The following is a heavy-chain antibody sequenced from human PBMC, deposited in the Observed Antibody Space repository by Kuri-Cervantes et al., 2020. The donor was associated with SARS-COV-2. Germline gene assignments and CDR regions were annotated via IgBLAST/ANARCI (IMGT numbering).Heavy chain of an antibody. CDR1: GFTFSSYS. D-gene: IGHD3-22*01. J-gene: IGHJ4*02. V-gene: IGHV3-21*01. Sequence: GESLKISCAASGFTFSSYSMNWVRQAPGKGLEWVSSISSSSSYIYYADSVKGRFTISRDNAKNSLYLQMNSLRAEDTAVHYCATVSDYYDSSGYFLGFDYWGQGTLVTVSS. CDR2: ISSSSSYI. CDR3: ATVSDYYDSSGYFLGFDY.